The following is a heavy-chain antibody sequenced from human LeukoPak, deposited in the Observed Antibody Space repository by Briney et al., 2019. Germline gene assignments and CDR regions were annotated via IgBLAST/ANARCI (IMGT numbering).Heavy chain of an antibody. J-gene: IGHJ4*02. CDR2: IHTSGST. CDR1: GVSVSSYY. CDR3: ARGRGTAMVTSAPFFDY. Sequence: PSETLSLTCTVSGVSVSSYYWSWIRQPAGKGLEWIGHIHTSGSTNYNPSLKSRVTISVDTSKNQFSLKLSSVTAADTAVYYCARGRGTAMVTSAPFFDYWGQGTLVTVSS. D-gene: IGHD5-18*01. V-gene: IGHV4-4*07.